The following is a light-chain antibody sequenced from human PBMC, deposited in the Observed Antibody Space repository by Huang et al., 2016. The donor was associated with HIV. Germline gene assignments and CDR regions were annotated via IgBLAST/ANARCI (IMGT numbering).Light chain of an antibody. J-gene: IGKJ4*01. Sequence: EIVMTKSPATLSGFPGERATLSCRASQSVSSSLSWYQQKAGQTPRLLIYGASTRATGIPARFSGSGSGTECTRTSSGLQSEDSAVYYCQQYKNWPPVTFGGGTKVEIK. CDR3: QQYKNWPPVT. V-gene: IGKV3-15*01. CDR1: QSVSSS. CDR2: GAS.